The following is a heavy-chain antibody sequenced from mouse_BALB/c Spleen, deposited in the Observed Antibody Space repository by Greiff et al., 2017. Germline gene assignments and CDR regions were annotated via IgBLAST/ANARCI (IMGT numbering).Heavy chain of an antibody. Sequence: EVQLVESGGGLVQPGGSLRLSCATSGFTFTDYYMSWVRQPPGKALEWLGFIRNKANGYTTEYSASVKGRFTISRDNSKSILYLQMNTLRAEDSATYYCARDEGSWMDYWGQGTSVTVSS. CDR3: ARDEGSWMDY. V-gene: IGHV7-3*02. CDR1: GFTFTDYY. J-gene: IGHJ4*01. CDR2: IRNKANGYTT.